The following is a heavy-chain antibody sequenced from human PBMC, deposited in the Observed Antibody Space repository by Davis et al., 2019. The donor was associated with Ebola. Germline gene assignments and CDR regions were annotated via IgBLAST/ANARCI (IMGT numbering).Heavy chain of an antibody. J-gene: IGHJ4*02. Sequence: MPGGSLRLSCAVYGGSFSGYYWSWIRQPPGKGLEWIGEINHSGSTNYNPSLKSRVTISVDTSKNQFSLKLSSVTAADTAVYYCARALRGGYDFGSGYPGNFDYWGQGTLVTVSS. CDR1: GGSFSGYY. CDR3: ARALRGGYDFGSGYPGNFDY. D-gene: IGHD3-3*01. V-gene: IGHV4-34*01. CDR2: INHSGST.